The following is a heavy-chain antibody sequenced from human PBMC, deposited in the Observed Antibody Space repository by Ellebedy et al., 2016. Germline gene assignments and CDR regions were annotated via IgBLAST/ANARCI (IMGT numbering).Heavy chain of an antibody. Sequence: ASVKVSCXASGYTFPGYYIQWVRQAPGQGLEWMGWVNPSGAPSYAQKFQGRVNMTRDSSITTAYLEITRLKPDDTAVYYCAREIANALDAWGQGTAV. V-gene: IGHV1-2*02. CDR1: GYTFPGYY. CDR3: AREIANALDA. J-gene: IGHJ6*02. D-gene: IGHD1-1*01. CDR2: VNPSGAP.